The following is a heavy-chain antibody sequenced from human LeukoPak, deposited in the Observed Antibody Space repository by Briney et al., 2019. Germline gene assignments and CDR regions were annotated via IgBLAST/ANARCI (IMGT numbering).Heavy chain of an antibody. J-gene: IGHJ4*02. V-gene: IGHV3-66*01. Sequence: GGSLRLSCAASGFTVSSNYMSWVRQAPGKGLEWVSVIYSGGSANYADSVKGRFTISRDNSKNTLYLQMNSLRAEDTAVYYCARDPYCGGDCYYFDYWGQGTLVTVSS. CDR3: ARDPYCGGDCYYFDY. D-gene: IGHD2-21*02. CDR2: IYSGGSA. CDR1: GFTVSSNY.